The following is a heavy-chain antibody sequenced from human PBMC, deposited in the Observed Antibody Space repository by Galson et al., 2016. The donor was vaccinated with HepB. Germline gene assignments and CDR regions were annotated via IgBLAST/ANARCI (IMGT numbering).Heavy chain of an antibody. V-gene: IGHV3-21*01. J-gene: IGHJ4*02. CDR3: ARVGVYGSGGWCYSDN. Sequence: SLRLSCAASGLTFSSYSMNWVRQAPGKGLECVSSISSGSSYIYYADAVKGRFIISRDNAKNTLYLQMNSLRAEDTAVYYCARVGVYGSGGWCYSDNWGQGTLVTVSS. CDR1: GLTFSSYS. D-gene: IGHD2-15*01. CDR2: ISSGSSYI.